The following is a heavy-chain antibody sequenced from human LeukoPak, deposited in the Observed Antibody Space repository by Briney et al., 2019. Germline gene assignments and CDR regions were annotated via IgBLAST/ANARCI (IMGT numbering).Heavy chain of an antibody. CDR3: ATNLPGYSYGYWVA. V-gene: IGHV4-59*01. CDR1: GGSMSNYY. Sequence: SETLSLTCTVSGGSMSNYYWNWIRQPPGKGLEWIGYMFYTGSGKYNPSLKSRVTISVDTSKRQISLKLTSVTTADTAAYYCATNLPGYSYGYWVAWGQGTLVTVSS. J-gene: IGHJ5*02. CDR2: MFYTGSG. D-gene: IGHD5-18*01.